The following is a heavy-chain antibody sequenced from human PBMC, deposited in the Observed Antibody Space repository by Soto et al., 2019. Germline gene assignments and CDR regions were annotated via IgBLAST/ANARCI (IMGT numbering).Heavy chain of an antibody. Sequence: ESGPTLVNPTQTLTLTCTFSGFSLSTSGVGVGWIRQPPGKALEWLALIYWDDDKRYSPSLKSRLTITKDTSKNQVVLTMTNMDPVDTATYYCARGSGSKAWYYFDYWGQGTLVTVSS. V-gene: IGHV2-5*02. CDR3: ARGSGSKAWYYFDY. CDR1: GFSLSTSGVG. CDR2: IYWDDDK. J-gene: IGHJ4*02. D-gene: IGHD3-10*01.